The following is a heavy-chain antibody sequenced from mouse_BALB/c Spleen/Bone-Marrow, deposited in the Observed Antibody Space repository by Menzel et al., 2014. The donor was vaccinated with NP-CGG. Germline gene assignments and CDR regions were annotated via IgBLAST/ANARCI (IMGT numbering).Heavy chain of an antibody. CDR3: ARGYYDYVYAMDY. CDR1: GFNIKDTY. D-gene: IGHD2-4*01. CDR2: IDPANGNT. J-gene: IGHJ4*01. V-gene: IGHV14-3*02. Sequence: EVQLQQSEAELVKPRASVKLSCTASGFNIKDTYMHWVKQRPEQGLEWIGRIDPANGNTKYDPKFQGKATITADTSSNTAYLQLSSLTSEDTAVYYCARGYYDYVYAMDYWGQGTSVTVSS.